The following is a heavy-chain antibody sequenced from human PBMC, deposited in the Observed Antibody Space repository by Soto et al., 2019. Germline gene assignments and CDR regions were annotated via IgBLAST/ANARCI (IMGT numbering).Heavy chain of an antibody. V-gene: IGHV1-69*01. CDR3: ARPNAGSTIFGVVGGWFAP. D-gene: IGHD3-3*01. CDR1: GGTFSSYA. CDR2: IIPIFGTA. J-gene: IGHJ5*02. Sequence: QVQLVQSGAEVKKPGSSVKVSCKASGGTFSSYAISWVRQAPGQGLEWMGGIIPIFGTANYAQKFQGRVTITADESRSTAYLELSSLRSEDTAVYYCARPNAGSTIFGVVGGWFAPWGQGTLVIVS.